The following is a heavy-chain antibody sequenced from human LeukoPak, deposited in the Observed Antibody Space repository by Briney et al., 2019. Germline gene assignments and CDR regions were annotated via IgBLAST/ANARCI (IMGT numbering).Heavy chain of an antibody. J-gene: IGHJ4*02. CDR3: ARRYFDY. CDR1: GITFNSYW. V-gene: IGHV3-7*03. Sequence: PGGSLRLSCAASGITFNSYWMNWVRQAPGKGLEWVANIKQDGSEKYYVDSVKGRFTISRDNAKNSLYLQMNSLRAEDTAVYYCARRYFDYWGQGTLVTVSS. CDR2: IKQDGSEK.